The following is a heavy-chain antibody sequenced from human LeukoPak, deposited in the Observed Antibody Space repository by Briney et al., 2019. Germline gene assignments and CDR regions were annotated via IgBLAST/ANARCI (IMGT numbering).Heavy chain of an antibody. Sequence: GGSLRLSCAASGFTFSSYEMNWVRQAPGKGLEWVSYISSGAATIYYADSVKGRFTISRDNAKNSLYLQMNSLRAADTAVYYCARVGVLSSSWLLYWGQGTLVTVSS. V-gene: IGHV3-48*03. CDR1: GFTFSSYE. CDR3: ARVGVLSSSWLLY. J-gene: IGHJ4*02. D-gene: IGHD6-13*01. CDR2: ISSGAATI.